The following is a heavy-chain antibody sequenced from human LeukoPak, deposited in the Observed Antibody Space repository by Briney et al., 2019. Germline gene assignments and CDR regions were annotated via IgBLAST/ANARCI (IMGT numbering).Heavy chain of an antibody. J-gene: IGHJ4*02. CDR1: GYTFMNYG. D-gene: IGHD3-22*01. CDR2: ISVHNGNT. Sequence: ASVTVSFKASGYTFMNYGISWVRQAPGQGLEWMGWISVHNGNTNYAQKFQGRVTMTIDTSTSTAYMELRSLRSDDTAVYYCARDRYYDSSGYWDYWGQGTLVTVSS. CDR3: ARDRYYDSSGYWDY. V-gene: IGHV1-18*01.